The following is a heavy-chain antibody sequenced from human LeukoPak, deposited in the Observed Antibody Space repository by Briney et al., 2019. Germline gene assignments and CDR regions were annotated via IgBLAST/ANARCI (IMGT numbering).Heavy chain of an antibody. V-gene: IGHV4-59*12. D-gene: IGHD3-22*01. Sequence: SKTLSLTCTVSGASISSDYWNWIRQPPGKGLEWIGYIHYTGTTNYNPSLKSRVTISVDTPKTQFSLKLSSVTAADTAVYYCAKGGTYYYDSSGYYHFDYWGQGTLVTVSS. CDR3: AKGGTYYYDSSGYYHFDY. J-gene: IGHJ4*02. CDR2: IHYTGTT. CDR1: GASISSDY.